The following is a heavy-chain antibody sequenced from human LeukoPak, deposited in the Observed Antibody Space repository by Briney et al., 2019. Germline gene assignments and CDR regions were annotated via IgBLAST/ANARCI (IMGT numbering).Heavy chain of an antibody. CDR1: GFTFSSYS. Sequence: GGSLRLSCAASGFTFSSYSMNWVRQAPGKGLEWVSSISSSSSYVYYADSVKGRFTISRDNAKNSLYLQMNSLRAEDTAVYYCARALGWQRLVRVHCFDYWGQGTLVTVSS. CDR3: ARALGWQRLVRVHCFDY. J-gene: IGHJ4*02. V-gene: IGHV3-21*01. D-gene: IGHD6-13*01. CDR2: ISSSSSYV.